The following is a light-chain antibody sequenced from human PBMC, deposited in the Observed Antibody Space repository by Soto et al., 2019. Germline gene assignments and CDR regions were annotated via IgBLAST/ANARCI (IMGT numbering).Light chain of an antibody. CDR3: QSYTVAPWT. J-gene: IGKJ1*01. CDR1: QGISTY. Sequence: DIQMTQSPSSLSASVGDRVTITCRASQGISTYLVWYQQKPGTVPKLLIFAASTLQSGIPSRFSGSGSGTDFTLTISSLQPEDVATDYCQSYTVAPWTFGKGTKVEI. V-gene: IGKV1-27*01. CDR2: AAS.